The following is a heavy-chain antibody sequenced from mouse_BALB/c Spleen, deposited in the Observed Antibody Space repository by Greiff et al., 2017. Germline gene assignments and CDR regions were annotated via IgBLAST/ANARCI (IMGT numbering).Heavy chain of an antibody. CDR3: ARSYGNYGFDY. Sequence: EVQLQQSGAELVRSGASVKLSCTASGFNIKDYYMHWVKQRPEQGLEWIGWIDPENGDTEYAPKFQGKATMTADTSSNTAYLQLSSLTSEDTAVYYCARSYGNYGFDYWGQGTTLTVSS. D-gene: IGHD2-10*02. CDR1: GFNIKDYY. CDR2: IDPENGDT. J-gene: IGHJ2*01. V-gene: IGHV14-4*02.